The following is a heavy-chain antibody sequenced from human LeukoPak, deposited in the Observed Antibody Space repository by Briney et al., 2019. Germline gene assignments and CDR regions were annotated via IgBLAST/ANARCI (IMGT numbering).Heavy chain of an antibody. J-gene: IGHJ6*02. Sequence: ASVKVSCKASGYTFIRYDINWVRQAPGQGLEWMGWMNPYSGYTGYAQKFQGGVTMTRNTSISTAYMDLSSLTSEDTAVYFCALGPATYSYSHMDVWGQGTTVTVSS. CDR2: MNPYSGYT. V-gene: IGHV1-8*02. CDR3: ALGPATYSYSHMDV. CDR1: GYTFIRYD.